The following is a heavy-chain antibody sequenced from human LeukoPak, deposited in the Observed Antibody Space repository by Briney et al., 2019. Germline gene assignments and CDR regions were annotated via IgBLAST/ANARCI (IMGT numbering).Heavy chain of an antibody. CDR2: IYYSGST. CDR3: ARASLMIGDAFDI. Sequence: SETLSLTCTVSGGSISSSSYYWGWIRQPPGKGLEWIGSIYYSGSTYYNPSLKSRVTISVDTSKNQFSLKLSSVTAADTAVYYCARASLMIGDAFDIWGQGTMVTVSS. J-gene: IGHJ3*02. V-gene: IGHV4-39*07. CDR1: GGSISSSSYY. D-gene: IGHD3-22*01.